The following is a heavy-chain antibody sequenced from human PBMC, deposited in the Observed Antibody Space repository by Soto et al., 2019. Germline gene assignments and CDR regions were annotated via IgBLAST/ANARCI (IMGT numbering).Heavy chain of an antibody. CDR2: TYYRSKWYN. J-gene: IGHJ4*01. D-gene: IGHD6-13*01. Sequence: PTHSITCDICGDSVSRNRAAWNWIRQSPSRGLEWLGRTYYRSKWYNDYAVSVKSRITINPDTSKNQFSLQLNSVTPEDTAVYYCAXATPPIRNSSWSYCFGNWGQRTLGSGSS. CDR1: GDSVSRNRAA. CDR3: AXATPPIRNSSWSYCFGN. V-gene: IGHV6-1*01.